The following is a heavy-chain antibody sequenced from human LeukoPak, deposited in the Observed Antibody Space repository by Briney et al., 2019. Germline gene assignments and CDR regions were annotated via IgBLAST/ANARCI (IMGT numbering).Heavy chain of an antibody. CDR2: INHSGST. Sequence: SETLSLTCAVYGGSFSGYYWSWIRQPPGKGLEWIGEINHSGSTNYNPSLKSRVTISADTSKNQFSLKLSSVTAADTAVYYCARHRLQGDPDYWGQGTLVTVSS. J-gene: IGHJ4*02. D-gene: IGHD2-21*02. CDR1: GGSFSGYY. V-gene: IGHV4-34*01. CDR3: ARHRLQGDPDY.